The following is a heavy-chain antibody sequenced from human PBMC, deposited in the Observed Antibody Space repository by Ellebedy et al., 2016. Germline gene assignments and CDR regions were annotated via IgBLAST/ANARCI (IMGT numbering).Heavy chain of an antibody. CDR2: ISWNSGSV. CDR1: GFSFDAYA. Sequence: GGSLRLXCAASGFSFDAYAMHWVRQAPGKGLEWVSGISWNSGSVDYADSVKGRFTISRDNAKNSLYLQMNSLRPEDTALYYCARDRNYYYYYMDFWGKGTTVTVSS. V-gene: IGHV3-9*01. CDR3: ARDRNYYYYYMDF. J-gene: IGHJ6*03.